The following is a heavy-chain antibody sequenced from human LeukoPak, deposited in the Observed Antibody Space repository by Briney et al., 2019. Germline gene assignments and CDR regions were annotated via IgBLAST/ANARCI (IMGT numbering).Heavy chain of an antibody. D-gene: IGHD2-2*01. V-gene: IGHV3-30*02. CDR3: ARVMGRYCSSNSCYVDY. Sequence: GGSLRLSCGASGFTFSSYGMHWVRQAPGKGLGWVAFIRYDGSNKYYADSVEGRFTISRDNSKNTLYLQMNSLRAEDTAVYYCARVMGRYCSSNSCYVDYWGQGTLVTVSS. CDR2: IRYDGSNK. CDR1: GFTFSSYG. J-gene: IGHJ4*02.